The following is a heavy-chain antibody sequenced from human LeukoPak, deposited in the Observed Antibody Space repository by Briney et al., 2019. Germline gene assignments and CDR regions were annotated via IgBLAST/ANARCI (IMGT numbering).Heavy chain of an antibody. CDR3: ARGHEYSSRWIDYYMDV. V-gene: IGHV1-69*06. CDR1: GGTFSSYA. Sequence: GASVKVSCKASGGTFSSYAISWVRQAPGQGLEWMGGIIPIFGTANCAQKFQGRVTITADKSTSTAYMELSSLRSEDTAVYYCARGHEYSSRWIDYYMDVWGKGTTVTVSS. D-gene: IGHD6-13*01. CDR2: IIPIFGTA. J-gene: IGHJ6*03.